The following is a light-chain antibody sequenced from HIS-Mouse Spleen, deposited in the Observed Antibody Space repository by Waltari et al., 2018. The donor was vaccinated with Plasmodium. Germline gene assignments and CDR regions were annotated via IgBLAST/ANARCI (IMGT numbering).Light chain of an antibody. CDR3: QQYYSYPLT. Sequence: AIRMTQSPSSFSASPGDRVTITCRASQCISSYFAWYQQKPGKAPKLLIYAASTLQSGVPSRFSGSGSGTDFTLTISCLQSEDFATYYCQQYYSYPLTFGGGTKVEIK. CDR1: QCISSY. CDR2: AAS. J-gene: IGKJ4*01. V-gene: IGKV1-8*01.